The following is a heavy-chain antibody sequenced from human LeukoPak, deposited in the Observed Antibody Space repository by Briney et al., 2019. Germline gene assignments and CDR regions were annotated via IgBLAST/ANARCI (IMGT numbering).Heavy chain of an antibody. D-gene: IGHD6-19*01. Sequence: GGSLRLSCAASGFTLSNYAMNWVRQAPGKGLEWVSAISGSGGSTYYADSVKGRFTISRDNSKNTLYLQMNSLRAEDTAVYYCAKDYGSGWLFDYWGQGTLVTVSS. CDR2: ISGSGGST. CDR3: AKDYGSGWLFDY. CDR1: GFTLSNYA. V-gene: IGHV3-23*01. J-gene: IGHJ4*02.